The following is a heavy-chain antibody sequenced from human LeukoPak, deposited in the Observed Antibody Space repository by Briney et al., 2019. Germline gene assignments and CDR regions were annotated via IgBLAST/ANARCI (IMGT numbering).Heavy chain of an antibody. CDR1: GFTFSAYG. V-gene: IGHV3-33*03. D-gene: IGHD6-19*01. CDR3: ASQYSSGWAIDY. J-gene: IGHJ4*02. CDR2: ISYDGSNK. Sequence: GRSLRLSCAASGFTFSAYGMHWVRQAPGKGLECVAVISYDGSNKNYADSVKGRFTVSRDNSKNTLYLQMNSLRAEDTAVYYCASQYSSGWAIDYWGQGTLVTVSS.